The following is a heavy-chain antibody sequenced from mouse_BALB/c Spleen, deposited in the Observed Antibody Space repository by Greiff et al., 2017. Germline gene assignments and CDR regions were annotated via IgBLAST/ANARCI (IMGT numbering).Heavy chain of an antibody. D-gene: IGHD2-1*01. CDR3: ARMDGNYYAMDY. Sequence: QVQLKESGPGILQPSQTLSLTCSFSGFSLSTSGMSVGWIRQPSGKGLEWLAHIWWNDDKYYNPALKSRLTISKDTSNNQVFLKIASVVTADTATYYCARMDGNYYAMDYWGQGTSVTVSS. V-gene: IGHV8-8*01. CDR1: GFSLSTSGMS. J-gene: IGHJ4*01. CDR2: IWWNDDK.